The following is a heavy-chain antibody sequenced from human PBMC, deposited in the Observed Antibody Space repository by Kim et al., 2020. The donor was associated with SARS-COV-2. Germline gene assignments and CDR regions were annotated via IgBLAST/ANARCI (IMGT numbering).Heavy chain of an antibody. J-gene: IGHJ4*02. CDR2: INHSGST. CDR1: GGSFSGYY. D-gene: IGHD2-2*01. CDR3: ARFPNIVVVPAAMPADY. V-gene: IGHV4-34*01. Sequence: SETLSLTCAVYGGSFSGYYWSWIRQPPGKGLEWIGEINHSGSTNYNPSLKSRVTISVDTSKNQFSLKLSSVTAADTAVYYCARFPNIVVVPAAMPADYWGRGTLVTVST.